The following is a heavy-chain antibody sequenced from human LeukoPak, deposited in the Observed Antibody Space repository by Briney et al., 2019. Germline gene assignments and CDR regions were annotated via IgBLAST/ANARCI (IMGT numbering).Heavy chain of an antibody. CDR1: GFTFSSYW. V-gene: IGHV3-7*01. D-gene: IGHD5-18*01. CDR3: ASRRGYNYGYYSA. J-gene: IGHJ5*02. Sequence: GGSLRLSCAASGFTFSSYWMTWVRQAPGKGLEWVANIKQDGSEKYYVDSVKGRFTISRDNAKNSLSLQMNSLRAEDTAVYYCASRRGYNYGYYSAWGQGTLVTVSS. CDR2: IKQDGSEK.